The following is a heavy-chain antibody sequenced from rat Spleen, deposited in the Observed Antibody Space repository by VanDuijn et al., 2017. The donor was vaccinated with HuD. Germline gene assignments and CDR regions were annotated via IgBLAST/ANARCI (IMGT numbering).Heavy chain of an antibody. D-gene: IGHD1-6*01. J-gene: IGHJ4*01. CDR3: ARSAILRIVRDVMDA. V-gene: IGHV3-3*01. CDR1: GYSIKSSYR. Sequence: EVQLQESGPGLVKPSQSLSLTCSVTGYSIKSSYRWNWIRKFPGNKLEWMGYINNAGSTNNNPSLKSRISITRDTSKNQFFLQVNSVSSEDTATYYCARSAILRIVRDVMDAWGQGTSVTVSS. CDR2: INNAGST.